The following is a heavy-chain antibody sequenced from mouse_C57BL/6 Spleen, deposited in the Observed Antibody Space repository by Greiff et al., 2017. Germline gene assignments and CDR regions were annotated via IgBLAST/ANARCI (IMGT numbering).Heavy chain of an antibody. CDR2: INPNNGGT. V-gene: IGHV1-22*01. CDR3: ARYPNLYYGSNHYYAMDY. D-gene: IGHD1-1*01. J-gene: IGHJ4*01. CDR1: GYTFTDYN. Sequence: VQLQQSGPELVKPGASVKMSCKASGYTFTDYNMHWVKQSHGKSLEWIGYINPNNGGTSYNQKFKGKATLTVNKSSSTAYMELRSLTAEDSAVYYCARYPNLYYGSNHYYAMDYWGQGTSVTVSS.